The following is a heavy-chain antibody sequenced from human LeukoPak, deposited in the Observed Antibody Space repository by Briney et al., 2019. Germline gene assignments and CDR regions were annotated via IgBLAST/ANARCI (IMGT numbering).Heavy chain of an antibody. Sequence: GSSVKVSCKASGGTFIRYAISWERQAPGQGLEWMGRIIPIFGIANYAQEFQGRVTITADKSTSTAYMELSSLRSEDTAVYYCARDRATRDGYNQAFYGMDVWGQGTTVTVSS. CDR1: GGTFIRYA. CDR2: IIPIFGIA. V-gene: IGHV1-69*04. CDR3: ARDRATRDGYNQAFYGMDV. D-gene: IGHD5-24*01. J-gene: IGHJ6*02.